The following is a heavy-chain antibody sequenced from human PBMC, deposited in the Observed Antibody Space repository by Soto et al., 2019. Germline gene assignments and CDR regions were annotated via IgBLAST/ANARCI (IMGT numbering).Heavy chain of an antibody. V-gene: IGHV1-3*01. J-gene: IGHJ5*02. D-gene: IGHD3-16*01. CDR1: GYTFTSYA. CDR3: ARIYDYTFDP. Sequence: ASVKVSCKASGYTFTSYAMHWVRQAPGQRLEWMGWINAGNGNTKYSQKFQGRVTITTDTSTSTAYMELRSLRSDDTAVYYCARIYDYTFDPWGQGTLVTVSS. CDR2: INAGNGNT.